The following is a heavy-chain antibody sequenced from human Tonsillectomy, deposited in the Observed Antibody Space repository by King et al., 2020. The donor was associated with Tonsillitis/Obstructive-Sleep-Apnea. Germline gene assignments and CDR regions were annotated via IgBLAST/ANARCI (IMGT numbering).Heavy chain of an antibody. V-gene: IGHV3-20*04. CDR3: ARGSIAVVPVAITTPLEC. Sequence: VQLVESGGGVVRPGGSLRLSCAASGFNFDDYGMSWVRQAPGKGLEGGAVIDWNGGNTGYADSVKGRFTISRENANNSLYLQMNSLRAEDTGLYYCARGSIAVVPVAITTPLECWGQGTLVTVSS. CDR1: GFNFDDYG. CDR2: IDWNGGNT. D-gene: IGHD2-2*02. J-gene: IGHJ4*02.